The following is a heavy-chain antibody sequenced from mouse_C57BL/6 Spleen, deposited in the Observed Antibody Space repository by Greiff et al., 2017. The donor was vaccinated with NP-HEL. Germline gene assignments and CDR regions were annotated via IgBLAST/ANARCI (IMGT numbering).Heavy chain of an antibody. CDR2: LHPSDSAT. CDR3: AILLRSY. D-gene: IGHD1-1*01. CDR1: GYTFTSYW. J-gene: IGHJ2*01. V-gene: IGHV1-74*01. Sequence: QVQLQQPGAELVKPGASVKVSCKASGYTFTSYWIHWVKQRPGQGLEWIGRLHPSDSATNYNKKFKGKATLTVDKSTSTAYMQLSSLTSEDSAVYYCAILLRSYWGQGTTLTVSS.